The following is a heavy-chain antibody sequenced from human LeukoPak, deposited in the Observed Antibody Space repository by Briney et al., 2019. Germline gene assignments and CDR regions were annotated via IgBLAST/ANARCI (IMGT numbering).Heavy chain of an antibody. D-gene: IGHD3-10*01. CDR2: ITSSSSTM. CDR3: ARGYGSGSYYF. J-gene: IGHJ4*02. CDR1: GFTFGSYS. Sequence: GGSLRLSCAASGFTFGSYSMNWVRPAPGKGLEWVSFITSSSSTMYYADSVKGRFTISRDNAKNSLYLQMNSLRAEDTAVYYCARGYGSGSYYFWGQGTLVTVSS. V-gene: IGHV3-48*01.